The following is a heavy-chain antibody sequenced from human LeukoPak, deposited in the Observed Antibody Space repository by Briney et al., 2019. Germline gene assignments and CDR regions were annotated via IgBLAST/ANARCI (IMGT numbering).Heavy chain of an antibody. D-gene: IGHD6-6*01. V-gene: IGHV3-48*03. J-gene: IGHJ4*02. CDR2: ISSSGTI. CDR1: GSTFSLYE. Sequence: GGSLRLSCAASGSTFSLYEMNWVRQAPGKGLEWVSYISSSGTIYYADSVKGRFTISRDNAKNLLYLQMNSLRVEDTAIYYCARGRTGSYYSDYWGQGTLVTVSS. CDR3: ARGRTGSYYSDY.